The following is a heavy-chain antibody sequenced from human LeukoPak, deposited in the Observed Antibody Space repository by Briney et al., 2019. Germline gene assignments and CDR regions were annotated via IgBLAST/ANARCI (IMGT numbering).Heavy chain of an antibody. V-gene: IGHV4-34*01. J-gene: IGHJ3*02. CDR1: GGPFSGYY. CDR2: INHSEST. CDR3: ARVRSRMARHAFDI. Sequence: TETLSLTCAVYGGPFSGYYWSWIRQPPGKGLGWIGEINHSESTNYNPSLKSRVPLSVDQSQNQFSLEMTAVAAADTAVYYCARVRSRMARHAFDIWGQGTMVTVSS. D-gene: IGHD5-24*01.